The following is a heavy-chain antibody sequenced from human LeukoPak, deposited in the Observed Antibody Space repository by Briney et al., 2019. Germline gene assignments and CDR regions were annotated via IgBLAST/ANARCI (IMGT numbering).Heavy chain of an antibody. D-gene: IGHD3-10*01. J-gene: IGHJ4*02. CDR1: GFTFSSFA. CDR2: ISPSGGST. V-gene: IGHV3-23*01. CDR3: ARCGSGSYYMDY. Sequence: GTSLRLSCAASGFTFSSFAMSWVRQAPGKGLEWVSSISPSGGSTYYLDSVKGRFTVSRDNSKNTLYLQMNSLRAEDTAVYYCARCGSGSYYMDYWGQGTLVTVSS.